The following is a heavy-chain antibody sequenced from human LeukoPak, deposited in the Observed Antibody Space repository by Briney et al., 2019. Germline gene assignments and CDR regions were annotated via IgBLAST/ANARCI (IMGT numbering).Heavy chain of an antibody. CDR1: GFTLRSYS. Sequence: GGSLRLSCAASGFTLRSYSLNWIRQAPGKGLEWVASISGSNGYFYYADSVKGRFTISRDNARNSLFLQMNSLTAEDTAVYYCAREIIAATLDGWGQGTLVIVSS. D-gene: IGHD1-26*01. V-gene: IGHV3-21*01. CDR3: AREIIAATLDG. J-gene: IGHJ4*02. CDR2: ISGSNGYF.